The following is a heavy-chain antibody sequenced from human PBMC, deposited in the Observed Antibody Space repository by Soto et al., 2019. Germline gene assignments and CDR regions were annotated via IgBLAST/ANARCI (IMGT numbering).Heavy chain of an antibody. D-gene: IGHD2-15*01. J-gene: IGHJ6*02. Sequence: ASVKVSCKASGYTFTSYAMHWVRQAPGQRLEWMGWINAGNGNTKYSQKFQGRVTITRDTSASTAYMELSSLRPEDTAVYYCAREGLVLVPTTVNSDYYYYAMDVWGQGTTVTVS. CDR3: AREGLVLVPTTVNSDYYYYAMDV. CDR1: GYTFTSYA. V-gene: IGHV1-3*01. CDR2: INAGNGNT.